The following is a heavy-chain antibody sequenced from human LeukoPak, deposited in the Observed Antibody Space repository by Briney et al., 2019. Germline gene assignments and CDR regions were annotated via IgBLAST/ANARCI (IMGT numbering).Heavy chain of an antibody. J-gene: IGHJ3*02. CDR2: VYYSGST. CDR3: ARLAYYYDSSGYYYDKPRNAFDI. D-gene: IGHD3-22*01. V-gene: IGHV4-39*01. CDR1: GGSISSSSYY. Sequence: SETLSLTCTVSGGSISSSSYYWGWIRQPPGKGLEWIGSVYYSGSTYYNPSLKSRITISVDTSKNQFSLKLSSVTAADTAVYYCARLAYYYDSSGYYYDKPRNAFDIWGQGTMVTVSS.